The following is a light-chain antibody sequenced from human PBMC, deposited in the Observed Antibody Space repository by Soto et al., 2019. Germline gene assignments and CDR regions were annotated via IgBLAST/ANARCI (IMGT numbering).Light chain of an antibody. CDR3: GTWDTGLSAVV. CDR1: SSNIGSNT. J-gene: IGLJ2*01. Sequence: QSVLTQPLSASASPGQRVTISCSGGSSNIGSNTVAWYQHLPGTAPPRLIFTAGQRPSGVPGRFSGSKSGTSASRAISGLQTGDEADYYCGTWDTGLSAVVFGGGTKLTVL. CDR2: TAG. V-gene: IGLV1-44*01.